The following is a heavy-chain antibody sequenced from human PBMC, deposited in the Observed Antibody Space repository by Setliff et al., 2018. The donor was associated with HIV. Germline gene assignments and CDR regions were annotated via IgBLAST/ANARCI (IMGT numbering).Heavy chain of an antibody. Sequence: GSLRLSCDGSGFTFGSYTMSWVRQAPGKGLEWLSVIYSGSGSTKYADSVKGRFTVSRDNSKNMLYMQMHRLSVEDTATYHCAKETPMGLACSSPDPRNYNAYYYMDVWGEGTTVTVSS. V-gene: IGHV3-23*03. D-gene: IGHD1-1*01. CDR2: IYSGSGST. CDR3: AKETPMGLACSSPDPRNYNAYYYMDV. J-gene: IGHJ6*03. CDR1: GFTFGSYT.